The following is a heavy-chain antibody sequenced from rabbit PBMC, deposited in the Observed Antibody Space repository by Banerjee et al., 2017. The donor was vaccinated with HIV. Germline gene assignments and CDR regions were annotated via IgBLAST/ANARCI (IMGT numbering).Heavy chain of an antibody. CDR1: GFDLSGYYY. CDR2: IFTGSSGST. Sequence: QEQLEESGGGLVKPEGSLTLTCKASGFDLSGYYYICWVRQAPGKGLEWIGCIFTGSSGSTYYASWAKGRFTVSKTSSTTVTLQMTSLTAADTATYFCARGNAGYGYAAFDLRGQGTLVTVS. D-gene: IGHD6-1*01. J-gene: IGHJ3*01. CDR3: ARGNAGYGYAAFDL. V-gene: IGHV1S45*01.